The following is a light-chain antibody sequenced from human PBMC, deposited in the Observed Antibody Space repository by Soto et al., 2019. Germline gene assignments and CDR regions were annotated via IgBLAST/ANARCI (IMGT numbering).Light chain of an antibody. J-gene: IGKJ2*01. V-gene: IGKV3-15*01. CDR2: GAS. CDR1: QSVSTS. Sequence: EIVMTQSPDTLSVSPGERATLSCRASQSVSTSLAWYQQKPGQAPRLLIYGASTRATGIPARFSGSGSGTEFTLTISSLQSEDFAVYHCQQYNNWPYTFGQGTKLEIK. CDR3: QQYNNWPYT.